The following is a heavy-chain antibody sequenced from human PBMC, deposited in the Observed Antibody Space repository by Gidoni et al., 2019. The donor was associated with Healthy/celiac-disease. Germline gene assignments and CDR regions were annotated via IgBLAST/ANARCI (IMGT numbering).Heavy chain of an antibody. Sequence: QVQLQQWGAGLLKPSETLSLTGAVDGGSCSGYYWSWIRQPPGKGLEWIGEINHSGSTHYNPSLKSRVTISVDTSKIQFSLKLSSVTAADTAVYYCATRRKQWLAYAYWGQGTLVPVSS. CDR3: ATRRKQWLAYAY. D-gene: IGHD6-19*01. CDR1: GGSCSGYY. J-gene: IGHJ4*02. CDR2: INHSGST. V-gene: IGHV4-34*01.